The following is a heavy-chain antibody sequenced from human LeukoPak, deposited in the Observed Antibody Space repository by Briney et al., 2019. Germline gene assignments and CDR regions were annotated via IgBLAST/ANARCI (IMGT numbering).Heavy chain of an antibody. V-gene: IGHV3-66*01. J-gene: IGHJ4*02. CDR2: IYSGGTT. CDR1: GFTVSSNC. Sequence: PGGSLRLSCAASGFTVSSNCMSWVRQAPGRGLEWVSVIYSGGTTYYADSVKGRFTISRDNSNNTLSLQMNSLTAEDTAVYYCARDGASTFSGTYWGQGTLVTVSS. D-gene: IGHD3-16*01. CDR3: ARDGASTFSGTY.